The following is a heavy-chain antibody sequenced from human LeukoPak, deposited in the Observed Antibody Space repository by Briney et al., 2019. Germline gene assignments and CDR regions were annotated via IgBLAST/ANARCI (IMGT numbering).Heavy chain of an antibody. CDR2: INPNSGGT. CDR3: ASKGEIYGDYDY. V-gene: IGHV1-2*02. J-gene: IGHJ4*02. D-gene: IGHD4-17*01. CDR1: GYTFTGYY. Sequence: ASVKVSCKASGYTFTGYYMHWVRQAPGQGLEWMGWINPNSGGTHYAQKFQGRVTVTRDTSISTTYMDLSRLKSDDTAIYYCASKGEIYGDYDYWGQGTLVTVSS.